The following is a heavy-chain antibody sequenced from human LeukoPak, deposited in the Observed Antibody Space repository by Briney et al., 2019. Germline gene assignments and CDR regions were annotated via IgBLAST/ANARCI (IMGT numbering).Heavy chain of an antibody. V-gene: IGHV3-23*01. Sequence: GGSLRLSCAASGGSTFRKYDLTWVRPAPGKGLEGVALMSSDGTTYYAESVRGRFTISRDISRNMLYLQINGLRTEDTAVYYCAKVLGFGGDAYGMDVWGQGTTVTVSS. D-gene: IGHD3-10*01. CDR1: GSTFRKYD. CDR2: MSSDGTT. J-gene: IGHJ6*02. CDR3: AKVLGFGGDAYGMDV.